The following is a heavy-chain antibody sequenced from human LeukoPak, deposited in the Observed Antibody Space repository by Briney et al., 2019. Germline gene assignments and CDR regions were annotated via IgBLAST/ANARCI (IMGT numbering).Heavy chain of an antibody. CDR2: ISSSSSYI. J-gene: IGHJ4*02. CDR3: ARDGVTTVIPNY. Sequence: KSGGSLRLSCAASGFTFSSYSMNWVRQAPGKGLEWVSSISSSSSYIYYADSVKGRFTISRDNAKNSLYLQMNSLRAEDTAVYYCARDGVTTVIPNYWGQGTLVTVSS. CDR1: GFTFSSYS. V-gene: IGHV3-21*01. D-gene: IGHD4-11*01.